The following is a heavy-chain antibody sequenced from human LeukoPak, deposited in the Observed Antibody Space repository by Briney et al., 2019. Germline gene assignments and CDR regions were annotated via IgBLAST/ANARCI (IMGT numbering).Heavy chain of an antibody. CDR3: ARVLGSGSYYYYYMDV. Sequence: PSETLSLTCTVSGGSISTSSFYWGWIRQPPGKGLEWIGSIYYSGGTYYNLSLKSRVTISGDTSKNQVSLKLTSVTAADTAVYYCARVLGSGSYYYYYMDVWGKGTTVTVSS. CDR1: GGSISTSSFY. D-gene: IGHD3-10*01. CDR2: IYYSGGT. J-gene: IGHJ6*03. V-gene: IGHV4-39*01.